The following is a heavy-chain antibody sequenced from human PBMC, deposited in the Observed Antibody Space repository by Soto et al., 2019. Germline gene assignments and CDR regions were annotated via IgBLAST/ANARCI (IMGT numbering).Heavy chain of an antibody. V-gene: IGHV3-48*03. CDR3: ARDGIVRGFDP. D-gene: IGHD2-15*01. Sequence: GSLRLSCXASGFTFSSYEMNWVRQAPGKGLEWVACINTGGSTIYYADSVKGRFTISRDNAKNSLYLQMDSLRVEDTAIYYCARDGIVRGFDPWGQGTPVTVSS. CDR2: INTGGSTI. J-gene: IGHJ5*02. CDR1: GFTFSSYE.